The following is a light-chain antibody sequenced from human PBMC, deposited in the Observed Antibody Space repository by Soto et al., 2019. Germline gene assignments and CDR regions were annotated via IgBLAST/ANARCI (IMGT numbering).Light chain of an antibody. CDR3: QSYDSSLSGYVV. J-gene: IGLJ2*01. V-gene: IGLV1-40*01. Sequence: QSVLTQSPSVSGAPGQRVTLSCTGSSSNIGAGFDVHWYQLLPGTAPKLLIYGSSNRPSGVPDRFSGSKSGTSASLAITGVQAEDEADYYCQSYDSSLSGYVVFGGGTKLTVL. CDR1: SSNIGAGFD. CDR2: GSS.